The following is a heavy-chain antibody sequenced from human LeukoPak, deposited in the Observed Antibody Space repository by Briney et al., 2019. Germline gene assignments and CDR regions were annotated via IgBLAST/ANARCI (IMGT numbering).Heavy chain of an antibody. CDR2: IYTSGST. V-gene: IGHV4-61*02. J-gene: IGHJ3*02. CDR3: ARGGERQLLLDAFDI. D-gene: IGHD3-10*01. CDR1: GGSISSGSYY. Sequence: SETLSLTCTVSGGSISSGSYYWSWIRQPAGKGLEWIGRIYTSGSTNYNPSLKSRVTISVDTSKNQFSLKVRSLTAADTAVFYCARGGERQLLLDAFDIWGQGTMVTVSS.